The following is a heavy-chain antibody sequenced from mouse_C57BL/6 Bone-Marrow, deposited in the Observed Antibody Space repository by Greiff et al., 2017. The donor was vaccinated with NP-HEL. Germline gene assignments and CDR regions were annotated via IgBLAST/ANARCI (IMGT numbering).Heavy chain of an antibody. D-gene: IGHD1-1*01. J-gene: IGHJ1*03. CDR2: IYPGGGYT. CDR1: GYTFTNYW. Sequence: VQRVESGAELVRPGTSVKMSCKASGYTFTNYWIGWAKQRPGHGLEWIGDIYPGGGYTNYNEKFKGKATLTADKSSSTAYMQFSSLTSEDSAIYYCARIYYSTFDVWGTGTTVTVSS. CDR3: ARIYYSTFDV. V-gene: IGHV1-63*01.